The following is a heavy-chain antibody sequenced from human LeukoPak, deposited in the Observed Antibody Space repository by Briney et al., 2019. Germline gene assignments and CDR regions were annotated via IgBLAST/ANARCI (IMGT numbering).Heavy chain of an antibody. Sequence: PGGSLRLSCSASGIAFSSYPMHWVRQAPGKGLEYVSSISGGGTTDYADSVRGRFTISRDNSKNTLYLQMSSLSPEDTAVYYCVRNLPMDYWGQGTLVTVSS. CDR2: ISGGGTT. CDR1: GIAFSSYP. D-gene: IGHD1-14*01. CDR3: VRNLPMDY. J-gene: IGHJ4*02. V-gene: IGHV3-64D*06.